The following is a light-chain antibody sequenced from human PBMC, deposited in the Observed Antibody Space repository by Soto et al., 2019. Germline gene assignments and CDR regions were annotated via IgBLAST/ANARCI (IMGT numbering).Light chain of an antibody. V-gene: IGKV3-11*01. CDR1: QSIGNS. Sequence: TVLTQSPATLSLSPGERATLSCKASQSIGNSLGWFQQKPGQAPRLLIDDAFNRATGIPARFTGSGSGSDFTLTISSLEPYYFGVYYCRQRYNWPLTLGSGTKVDIK. CDR3: RQRYNWPLT. CDR2: DAF. J-gene: IGKJ3*01.